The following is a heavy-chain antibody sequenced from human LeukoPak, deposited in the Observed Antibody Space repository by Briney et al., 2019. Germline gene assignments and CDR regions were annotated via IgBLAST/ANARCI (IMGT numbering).Heavy chain of an antibody. Sequence: VASVKVSCKASGYTFTSYGISWVRQAPGQGLEWMGWISAYNGNTNYAQKLQGRVAMTTDTSTSTAYMELRSLRSDDTAVYYCATKRDNWNYGGVDFDYWGQGTLVTVSS. CDR3: ATKRDNWNYGGVDFDY. V-gene: IGHV1-18*01. CDR1: GYTFTSYG. J-gene: IGHJ4*02. CDR2: ISAYNGNT. D-gene: IGHD1-7*01.